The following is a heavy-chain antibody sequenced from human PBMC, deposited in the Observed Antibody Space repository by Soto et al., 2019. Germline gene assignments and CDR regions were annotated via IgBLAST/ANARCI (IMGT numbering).Heavy chain of an antibody. Sequence: SETLSLTCTVSGGSISSGGYYWSWIRQHPGKGLEWIGYIYYSGSTYYNPSLKSRVTISVDTSKNQFSLKLSSVTAADTAVYYCARGARLMVRGVKRPYYFDYWGQGTLVTVSS. V-gene: IGHV4-31*03. CDR3: ARGARLMVRGVKRPYYFDY. D-gene: IGHD3-10*01. CDR1: GGSISSGGYY. J-gene: IGHJ4*02. CDR2: IYYSGST.